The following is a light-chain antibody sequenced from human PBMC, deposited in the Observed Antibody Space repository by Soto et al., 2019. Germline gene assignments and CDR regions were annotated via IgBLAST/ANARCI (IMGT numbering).Light chain of an antibody. CDR2: DVS. CDR3: CSYVGGYSYV. CDR1: SSDVGDYNS. Sequence: QSVLTQPRSVSGSPGQSVTVSCIGTSSDVGDYNSVSWYQQHPGKAPKLMIYDVSKRPSGVPDRFSGSKSGNTASLTISGLQAEDEADYYCCSYVGGYSYVVGSGTKVTVL. J-gene: IGLJ1*01. V-gene: IGLV2-11*01.